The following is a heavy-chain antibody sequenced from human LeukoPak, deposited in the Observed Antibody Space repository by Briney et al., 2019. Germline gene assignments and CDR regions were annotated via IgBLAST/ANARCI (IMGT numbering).Heavy chain of an antibody. CDR1: GYSISSDYY. Sequence: PSETLSLTCTVSGYSISSDYYWGWIRQPPGRGLEWIGTIYHSGSTYYNPSLKSRVTISVDTSKNQFSLKLSSVTAADTAVYYCASSNGIYYDFWSGYLAALTYWGQGTLVTVSS. CDR2: IYHSGST. V-gene: IGHV4-38-2*02. CDR3: ASSNGIYYDFWSGYLAALTY. D-gene: IGHD3-3*01. J-gene: IGHJ4*02.